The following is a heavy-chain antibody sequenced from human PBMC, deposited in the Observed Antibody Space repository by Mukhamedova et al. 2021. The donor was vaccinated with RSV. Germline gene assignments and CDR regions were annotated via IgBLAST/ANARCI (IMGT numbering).Heavy chain of an antibody. D-gene: IGHD6-19*01. CDR2: MSSSRSYI. V-gene: IGHV3-21*01. CDR3: ARDFSSGWYYNYYGMDV. Sequence: SMSSSRSYIYYVDSVKGGFTISRDNAKNSLDLQMNSMRDEDTAVYDCARDFSSGWYYNYYGMDVWGQGTTVTVSS. J-gene: IGHJ6*02.